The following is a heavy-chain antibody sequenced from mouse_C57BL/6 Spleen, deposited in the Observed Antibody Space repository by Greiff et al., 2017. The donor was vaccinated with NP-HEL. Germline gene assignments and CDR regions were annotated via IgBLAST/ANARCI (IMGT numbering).Heavy chain of an antibody. Sequence: EVQLQQSGPELVKPGASVKIPCKASGYTFTDYNMDWVKQSHGKSLEWIGDINPNNGGTIYNQKFTGKATLTVDKSSSTAYMELRSLTSEDTAVYYCASDYAYYYAMDYWGQGTSVTVSS. CDR3: ASDYAYYYAMDY. CDR1: GYTFTDYN. D-gene: IGHD2-4*01. CDR2: INPNNGGT. J-gene: IGHJ4*01. V-gene: IGHV1-18*01.